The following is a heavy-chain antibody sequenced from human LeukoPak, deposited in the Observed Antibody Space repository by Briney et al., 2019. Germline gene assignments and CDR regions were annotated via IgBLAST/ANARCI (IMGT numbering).Heavy chain of an antibody. J-gene: IGHJ4*02. CDR1: GYTFTGYY. CDR2: INPNSGGT. V-gene: IGHV1-2*02. D-gene: IGHD3-3*01. CDR3: ARRTYYDFWSGYGVDY. Sequence: ASVTVSCKASGYTFTGYYMHWVRQAPGQGLEWMGWINPNSGGTNYARKFQGRVTMTRDTSISTAYMELSRLRSDDTAVYYCARRTYYDFWSGYGVDYWGQGTLVTVSS.